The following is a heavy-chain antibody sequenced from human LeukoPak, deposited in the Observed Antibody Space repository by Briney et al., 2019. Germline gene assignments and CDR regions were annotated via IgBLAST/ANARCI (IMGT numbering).Heavy chain of an antibody. CDR2: IYYSGST. Sequence: TLSLTCTVSGGSISSGGYYWSWIRQHPGKGLEWIGYIYYSGSTYYNPSLKSRVTISVDTSKNQFSLKLSSVTAADTAVYYCARDRTDYYDSSGLRWFDLWGQGTLVPVSS. J-gene: IGHJ5*02. CDR3: ARDRTDYYDSSGLRWFDL. CDR1: GGSISSGGYY. D-gene: IGHD3-22*01. V-gene: IGHV4-31*03.